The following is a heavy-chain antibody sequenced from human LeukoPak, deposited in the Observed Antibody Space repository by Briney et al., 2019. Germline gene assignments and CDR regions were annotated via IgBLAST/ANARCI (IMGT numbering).Heavy chain of an antibody. CDR1: GYIFTSYD. J-gene: IGHJ6*03. CDR2: MNPNSGNT. D-gene: IGHD2-15*01. CDR3: ARRLYCSGGSCYLYYYYYMDV. V-gene: IGHV1-8*01. Sequence: GASVKVSCKASGYIFTSYDINWVRQATGQGLEWMGWMNPNSGNTGYAQKFQGRVTITRNTSISTAYMELSSLRSEDTAVYYCARRLYCSGGSCYLYYYYYMDVWGKGTTVTVSS.